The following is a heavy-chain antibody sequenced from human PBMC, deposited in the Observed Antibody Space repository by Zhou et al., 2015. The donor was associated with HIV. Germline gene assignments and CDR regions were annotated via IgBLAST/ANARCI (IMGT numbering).Heavy chain of an antibody. Sequence: QGQLVQSGAEVKKPGASVKVSCKASGYIFTSYYMHWVRQAPGQGLEWMGIINPSGGNTNYAQKFQGRVTMTRDTSTNTVYMELSSLRSADTAVYYCARGFSHGTSEIFFREWGQGTLITVSS. J-gene: IGHJ4*02. CDR1: GYIFTSYY. V-gene: IGHV1-46*01. CDR2: INPSGGNT. D-gene: IGHD3-10*01. CDR3: ARGFSHGTSEIFFRE.